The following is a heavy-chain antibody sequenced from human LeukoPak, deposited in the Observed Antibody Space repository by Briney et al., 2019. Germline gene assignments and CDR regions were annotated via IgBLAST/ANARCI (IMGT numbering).Heavy chain of an antibody. CDR1: GFTFSSYG. CDR3: AKAFLGGTDAFDI. V-gene: IGHV3-23*01. Sequence: GGSLRLSCAASGFTFSSYGMSWVRQAPGKGLEWVSAISGSGGSTYYADSVKGRFTISRDNSKNTLYLQMNSLRAEDTAVYYCAKAFLGGTDAFDIWGKGTTVTISS. D-gene: IGHD6-19*01. J-gene: IGHJ3*02. CDR2: ISGSGGST.